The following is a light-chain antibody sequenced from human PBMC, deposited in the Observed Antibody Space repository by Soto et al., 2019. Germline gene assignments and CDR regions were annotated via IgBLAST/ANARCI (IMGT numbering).Light chain of an antibody. CDR3: KQYGSPPPIT. V-gene: IGKV3-20*01. CDR1: QTVSTNY. J-gene: IGKJ5*01. CDR2: GAS. Sequence: VLTQSPSNLSLAAGEIATLSCRGRQTVSTNYLAWYQQKPGQAPRLLIYGASTRATGISARFSGSGSGTEFPLTISTLEPEDLAVYYCKQYGSPPPITFGQGTRLEIK.